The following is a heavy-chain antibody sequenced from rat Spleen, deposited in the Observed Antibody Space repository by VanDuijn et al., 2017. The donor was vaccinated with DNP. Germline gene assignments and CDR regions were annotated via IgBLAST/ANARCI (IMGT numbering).Heavy chain of an antibody. CDR1: DFSITTYN. CDR2: IWSFGNT. D-gene: IGHD4-3*01. J-gene: IGHJ2*01. V-gene: IGHV2-30*01. CDR3: ARDRGNYYFDY. Sequence: QVQLKESGPGLVQPSQTLSLTCTVSDFSITTYNVHWIRQSVRGGLEWRGMIWSFGNTDYNSALKNRLSISRDTSKGQVFLQRNNVQTEDIGTYYCARDRGNYYFDYWGPGVMVTVSS.